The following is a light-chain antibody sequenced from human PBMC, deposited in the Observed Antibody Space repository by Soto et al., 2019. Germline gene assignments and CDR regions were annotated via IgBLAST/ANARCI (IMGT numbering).Light chain of an antibody. CDR1: QSVSSRY. CDR3: TQYVCSPPFT. V-gene: IGKV3-20*01. Sequence: EIVLTQSPGTLSLSPGERATLSCRASQSVSSRYLAWYQQKPGQAPRLLIYGASNRATGIPDRFSGSGCGKDFTLTISRLEPEDFGVYFCTQYVCSPPFTFGQGTKVEIK. J-gene: IGKJ2*01. CDR2: GAS.